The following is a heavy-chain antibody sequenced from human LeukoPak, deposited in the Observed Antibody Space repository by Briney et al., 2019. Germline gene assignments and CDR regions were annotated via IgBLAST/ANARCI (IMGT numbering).Heavy chain of an antibody. V-gene: IGHV1-2*02. CDR2: INANSGGT. Sequence: ASVKVTCKASGYTFTGYYMHWVRQAPGQGLEWMGWINANSGGTDYAQKFQDRVTMTRDASISTAYMELSRLTSDDTAVYYCARDGHGGNSFDYWGQGTLVTVSS. J-gene: IGHJ4*02. CDR1: GYTFTGYY. D-gene: IGHD4-23*01. CDR3: ARDGHGGNSFDY.